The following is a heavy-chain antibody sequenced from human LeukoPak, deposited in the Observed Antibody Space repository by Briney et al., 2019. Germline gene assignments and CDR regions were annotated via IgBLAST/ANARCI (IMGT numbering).Heavy chain of an antibody. CDR2: ISYDGSNK. J-gene: IGHJ4*02. D-gene: IGHD1-26*01. Sequence: PGGSLRLSCAASGFTFSSYAMHWVRQAPGKGLEWVAVISYDGSNKYYADSVKGRFTISRDNSKNTLYLQMNSLRAEDTAVYYCARDREKWELLFRFDYWGQGTLVTVSS. CDR1: GFTFSSYA. CDR3: ARDREKWELLFRFDY. V-gene: IGHV3-30-3*01.